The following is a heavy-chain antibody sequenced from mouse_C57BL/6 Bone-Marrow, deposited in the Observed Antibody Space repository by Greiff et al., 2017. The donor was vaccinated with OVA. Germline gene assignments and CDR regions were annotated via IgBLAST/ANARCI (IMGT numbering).Heavy chain of an antibody. D-gene: IGHD1-1*01. CDR1: GFTFSSYG. CDR3: ARRSYYGSSPNYYAMDY. V-gene: IGHV5-6*01. Sequence: EVQRVESGGDLVKPGGSLKLSCAASGFTFSSYGMSWVRQTPDKRLEWVATISSGGSYTYYPDSVKGRFTISRDNAKNTLYLQMSSLKSEDTAMYYCARRSYYGSSPNYYAMDYWGQGTSVTVSS. CDR2: ISSGGSYT. J-gene: IGHJ4*01.